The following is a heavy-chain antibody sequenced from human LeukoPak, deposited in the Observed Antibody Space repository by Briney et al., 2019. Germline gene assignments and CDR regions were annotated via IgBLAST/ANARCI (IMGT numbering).Heavy chain of an antibody. D-gene: IGHD1-26*01. CDR1: GGSISGYF. CDR2: IYYSGST. CDR3: ARTLVGVFDY. J-gene: IGHJ4*02. Sequence: PSETLSLTCTVSGGSISGYFWSWIRQPPGKGLEWIGHIYYSGSTTYNPSLKSRVTISVDTSKNRFSLKLSSVTAADTAVYYCARTLVGVFDYWGQGTLVTVSS. V-gene: IGHV4-59*12.